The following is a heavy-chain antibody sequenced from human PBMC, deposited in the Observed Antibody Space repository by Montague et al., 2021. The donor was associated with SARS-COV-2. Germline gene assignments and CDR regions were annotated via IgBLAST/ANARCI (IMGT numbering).Heavy chain of an antibody. Sequence: SLRLSCAASGFTFSSYSMNWVRQAPGKGLEWVSSISISGGNIYYADSVKGRFTISRDNAKNTLYLQTNSLRAEDTAVYYCAKAHDLWGGENPQGPGAFDIWGQGTMVTVSS. V-gene: IGHV3-21*01. CDR3: AKAHDLWGGENPQGPGAFDI. CDR2: ISISGGNI. J-gene: IGHJ3*02. D-gene: IGHD3-10*01. CDR1: GFTFSSYS.